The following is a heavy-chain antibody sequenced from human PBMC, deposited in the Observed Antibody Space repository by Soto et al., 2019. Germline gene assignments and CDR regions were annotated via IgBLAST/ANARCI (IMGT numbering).Heavy chain of an antibody. CDR3: ARGGGGSGSQDFYY. CDR2: INHSGST. J-gene: IGHJ4*02. V-gene: IGHV4-34*01. CDR1: GGSFSGYY. D-gene: IGHD3-10*01. Sequence: PSETLSLTCAVYGGSFSGYYWTWIRQPPGTGLEWIGEINHSGSTNYNPSLKSRVTISVDTSKNQFSLKLTSVTAADTAVYYCARGGGGSGSQDFYYWGQGNMVTVSS.